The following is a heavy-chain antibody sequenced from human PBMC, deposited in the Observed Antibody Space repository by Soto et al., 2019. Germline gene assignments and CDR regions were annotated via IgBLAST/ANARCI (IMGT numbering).Heavy chain of an antibody. CDR1: GFIFSSYG. CDR3: AKKLEGGRGMDV. D-gene: IGHD3-3*01. Sequence: QVQLVESGGGVVQPGRSLRLSCAASGFIFSSYGMHWVRQAPGKGLEWVTFISYDENNKYYADSVKGRFTISRDNSKDTLYLQMNGLTAEDTAIYYCAKKLEGGRGMDVWGQGTSVTVSS. CDR2: ISYDENNK. J-gene: IGHJ6*02. V-gene: IGHV3-30*18.